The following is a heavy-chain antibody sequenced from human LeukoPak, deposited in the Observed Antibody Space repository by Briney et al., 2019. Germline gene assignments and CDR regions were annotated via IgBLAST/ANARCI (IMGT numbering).Heavy chain of an antibody. V-gene: IGHV3-21*01. CDR1: GFTFSSYS. Sequence: GGSLRLSCAASGFTFSSYSMNWVRQAPGKGLEWVSSISSSSSYIYYADSVKGRFTISRDNAKNSLYLQMNSLRAEDTAVYYCARDRVGGLDWLLYALDYWGQGTLVTVSS. CDR3: ARDRVGGLDWLLYALDY. CDR2: ISSSSSYI. J-gene: IGHJ4*02. D-gene: IGHD3-9*01.